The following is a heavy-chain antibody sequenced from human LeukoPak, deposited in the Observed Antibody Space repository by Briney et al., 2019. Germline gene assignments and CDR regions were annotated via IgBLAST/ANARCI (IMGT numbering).Heavy chain of an antibody. J-gene: IGHJ4*02. D-gene: IGHD2-15*01. CDR3: ARGGSVVAATLFDY. CDR2: IYYSGST. V-gene: IGHV4-30-4*07. CDR1: GGSISSGGYS. Sequence: PSETLSLTCAVSGGSISSGGYSWSWIRQPPGKGLEWIGYIYYSGSTYYNPSLKSRVTISVDTSKNQFPLKLSSVTAADTAVYYCARGGSVVAATLFDYWGQGTLVTVSS.